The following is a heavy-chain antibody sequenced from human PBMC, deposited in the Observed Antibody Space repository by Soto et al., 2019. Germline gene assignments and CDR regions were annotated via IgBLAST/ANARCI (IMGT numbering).Heavy chain of an antibody. CDR3: AKTRPGYDY. D-gene: IGHD3-22*01. CDR1: XFXXSSXX. J-gene: IGHJ4*02. Sequence: EVQLLESGGDLVQPGGSLRLXCAASXFXXSSXXXXXXRQAPGKGLEWVSGISGSGGSTYYADSVRGRFTISRDNSKNTLYPQMNSLRAEDTAVYYCAKTRPGYDYWGQGTLVTVSS. V-gene: IGHV3-23*01. CDR2: ISGSGGST.